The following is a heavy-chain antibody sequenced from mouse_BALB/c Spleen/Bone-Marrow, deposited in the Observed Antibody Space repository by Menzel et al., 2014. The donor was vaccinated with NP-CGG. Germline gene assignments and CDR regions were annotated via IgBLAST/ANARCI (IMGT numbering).Heavy chain of an antibody. CDR2: IDPYDSET. CDR3: AYGSSFGFAY. D-gene: IGHD1-1*01. Sequence: VQLKESGAELVRPGASVKLSCRTSGYTFTGYWMNWVKRRPEQGLEWIGRIDPYDSETHYNQKFKVKAMLTVDKSSSTAYMQLSSLTSEDSAVYYCAYGSSFGFAYWGQGTLVTVSA. V-gene: IGHV1-74*01. J-gene: IGHJ3*01. CDR1: GYTFTGYW.